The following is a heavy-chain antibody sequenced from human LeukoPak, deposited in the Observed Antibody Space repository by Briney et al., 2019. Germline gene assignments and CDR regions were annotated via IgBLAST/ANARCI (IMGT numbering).Heavy chain of an antibody. CDR3: ARMIFSIDY. CDR1: GFTFSDYY. CDR2: IKQDGSEK. D-gene: IGHD3-9*01. J-gene: IGHJ4*02. Sequence: GGSLRLSCAASGFTFSDYYMSWVRQAPGKGLEWVANIKQDGSEKYYVDSVKGRFTISRDNAKNSLYLQMNSLRAEDTAVYYCARMIFSIDYWGQGTLVTVSS. V-gene: IGHV3-7*01.